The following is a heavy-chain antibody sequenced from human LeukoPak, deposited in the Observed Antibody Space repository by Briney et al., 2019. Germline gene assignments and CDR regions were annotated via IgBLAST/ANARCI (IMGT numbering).Heavy chain of an antibody. V-gene: IGHV1-69*05. CDR1: GGTFSSYA. D-gene: IGHD3-3*01. CDR3: ARDHYDFWSGPSGEDV. CDR2: IIPIFGTA. J-gene: IGHJ6*04. Sequence: SVKVSCKASGGTFSSYAISWVRQAPGQGLEWMGGIIPIFGTANYAQKFQGRVTITTDESTSTAYMELSSLRSEDTAVYYCARDHYDFWSGPSGEDVWGKGTTVTVSS.